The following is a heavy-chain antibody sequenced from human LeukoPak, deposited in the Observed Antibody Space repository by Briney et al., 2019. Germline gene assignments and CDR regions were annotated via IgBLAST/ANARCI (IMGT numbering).Heavy chain of an antibody. V-gene: IGHV1-69*13. CDR1: GGTFSSYA. D-gene: IGHD1-26*01. CDR3: ASPFGSYLQRFDP. CDR2: IIPIFGTA. J-gene: IGHJ5*02. Sequence: SVKVSCKASGGTFSSYAISWGRQAPGQGLEWMGGIIPIFGTANYAQKFQGRVTITADESTSTAYMELSSLTSDATAVYYSASPFGSYLQRFDPWGQGTLVTVSS.